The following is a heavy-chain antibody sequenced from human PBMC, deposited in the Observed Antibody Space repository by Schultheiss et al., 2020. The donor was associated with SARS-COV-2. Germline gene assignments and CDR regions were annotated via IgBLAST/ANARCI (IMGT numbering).Heavy chain of an antibody. CDR3: ARGYSGWRSEWFDP. CDR1: GGSISSGGYY. D-gene: IGHD6-19*01. CDR2: IYYSGST. J-gene: IGHJ5*02. Sequence: SETLSLTCTVSGGSISSGGYYWSWIRQHPGKGLEWIGYIYYSGSTNYNPSLKSRVTISVDTSKNQFSLNLSSVTAADTAVYYCARGYSGWRSEWFDPWGQGTLVTVSS. V-gene: IGHV4-61*08.